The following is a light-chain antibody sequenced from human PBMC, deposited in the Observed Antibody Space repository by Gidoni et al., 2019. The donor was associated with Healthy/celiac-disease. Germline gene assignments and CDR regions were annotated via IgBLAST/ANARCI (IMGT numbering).Light chain of an antibody. V-gene: IGKV3-20*01. CDR1: QSVSSSY. CDR2: GAS. CDR3: QQYGSSPET. J-gene: IGKJ1*01. Sequence: VLTPSPGTLSLSPGERATLSCRASQSVSSSYLAWYQQKPGQATRLLIYGASSRATGIPDRFSGSGSGTDFTLTISRLEPEDVAVYYCQQYGSSPETFGQGTKVEIK.